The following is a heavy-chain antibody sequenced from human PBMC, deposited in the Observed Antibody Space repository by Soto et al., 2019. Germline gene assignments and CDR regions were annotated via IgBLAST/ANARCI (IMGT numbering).Heavy chain of an antibody. D-gene: IGHD5-12*01. J-gene: IGHJ4*02. CDR3: ARHGGYSGYDRDTFDY. V-gene: IGHV4-61*05. CDR2: IYYSGST. Sequence: LSLTFTVSGGSISSSSYYWGWIRQPPGKGLEWIGYIYYSGSTNYNPSLKSRVTISVDTSKNQFSLKLSSVTAADTAVYYCARHGGYSGYDRDTFDYWGQGTLVTVSS. CDR1: GGSISSSSYY.